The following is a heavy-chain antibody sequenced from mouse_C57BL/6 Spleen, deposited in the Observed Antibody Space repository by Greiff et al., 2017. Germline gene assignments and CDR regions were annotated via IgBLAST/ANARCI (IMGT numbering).Heavy chain of an antibody. CDR3: ARAQLLGDYFDY. Sequence: EVQLQQSGPELVKPGASVKIPCKASGYTFTDYNMDWVKQSHGKSLEWIGDINPNNGGTIYNQKFKGKATLTVDKSSSTAYMELRSLTSEDTAVYYCARAQLLGDYFDYWGQGTTLTVSS. J-gene: IGHJ2*01. V-gene: IGHV1-18*01. CDR1: GYTFTDYN. CDR2: INPNNGGT. D-gene: IGHD1-1*01.